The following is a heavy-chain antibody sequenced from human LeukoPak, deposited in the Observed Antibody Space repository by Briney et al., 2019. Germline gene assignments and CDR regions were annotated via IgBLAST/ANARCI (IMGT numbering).Heavy chain of an antibody. CDR2: IKQGGSEK. Sequence: PGGSLRLSCVASRFTPSNYWMSSVRQAPGKGVEWVANIKQGGSEKYNVDSVKGRFTISRDNAKKSLYLQMNSLRAEDTAIYYWASYGDYDAAIDYWGEGSLVSVCS. J-gene: IGHJ4*02. CDR3: ASYGDYDAAIDY. D-gene: IGHD4-17*01. CDR1: RFTPSNYW. V-gene: IGHV3-7*05.